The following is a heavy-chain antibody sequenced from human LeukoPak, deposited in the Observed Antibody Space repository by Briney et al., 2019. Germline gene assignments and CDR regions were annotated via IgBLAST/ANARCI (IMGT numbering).Heavy chain of an antibody. CDR3: ARNANGVILFDS. CDR1: GFTFSSYA. D-gene: IGHD2-8*01. Sequence: GGSLRLSCAASGFTFSSYAMSWVRQAPGKGLEWVSAISSSGGRTYNADSVKGRFTISRDNSKNTLYLQMNSLRAEDTAVYYCARNANGVILFDSWGQGTLVTVSS. CDR2: ISSSGGRT. J-gene: IGHJ4*02. V-gene: IGHV3-23*01.